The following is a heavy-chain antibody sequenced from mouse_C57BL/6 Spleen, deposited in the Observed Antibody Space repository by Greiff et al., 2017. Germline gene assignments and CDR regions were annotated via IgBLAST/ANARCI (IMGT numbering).Heavy chain of an antibody. J-gene: IGHJ4*01. V-gene: IGHV5-17*01. CDR1: GFTFSDYG. CDR2: ISSGSSTI. Sequence: EVQRVESGGGLVKPGGSLKLSCAASGFTFSDYGMHWVRQAPEKGLEWVAYISSGSSTIYYADTVKGRFTISRDNAKNTLLLQMTSLRSEDTAMYYCARPHYYGSSYFYAMDYWGQGTSVTVSS. CDR3: ARPHYYGSSYFYAMDY. D-gene: IGHD1-1*01.